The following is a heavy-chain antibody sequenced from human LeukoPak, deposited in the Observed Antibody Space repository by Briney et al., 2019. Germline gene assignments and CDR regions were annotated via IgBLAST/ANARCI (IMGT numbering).Heavy chain of an antibody. Sequence: PSETLSLTCTVSGGSISSYYWSWIRQPPGKGLEWIGYIYYSGSTYYNPSLKSRVTISVDTSKNQFSLKLSSVTAADTAVYYCARDLSSSRRWFDPWGQGTLVTVSS. CDR1: GGSISSYY. CDR3: ARDLSSSRRWFDP. D-gene: IGHD6-13*01. J-gene: IGHJ5*02. V-gene: IGHV4-59*12. CDR2: IYYSGST.